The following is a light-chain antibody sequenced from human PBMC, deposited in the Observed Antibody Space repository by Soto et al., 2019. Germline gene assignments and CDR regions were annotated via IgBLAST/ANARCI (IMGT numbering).Light chain of an antibody. CDR3: GTCDSSLDAGV. CDR2: DND. V-gene: IGLV1-51*01. CDR1: NSNIGSNS. J-gene: IGLJ2*01. Sequence: QSALTQPPSVSAAPGQKVTISCSGSNSNIGSNSVSWYQQLPGTAPKLLIYDNDKRPSEIPDRFSGSRSGTSATLGIAGLQTGDEADYYCGTCDSSLDAGVFGGGTKLTVL.